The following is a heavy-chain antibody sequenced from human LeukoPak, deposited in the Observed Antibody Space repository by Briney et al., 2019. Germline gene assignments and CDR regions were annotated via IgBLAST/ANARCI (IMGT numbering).Heavy chain of an antibody. Sequence: PSETLSLTCAVYGGSFSGYYWSWIRQPPGKGLEWIGEINHSGSTNYNPSLKSRVTISVDTSKNQFSPKLSSVTAADTAVYYCATWTHYDILTGYPAYFDYWGQGTLVTVSS. CDR2: INHSGST. J-gene: IGHJ4*02. CDR1: GGSFSGYY. CDR3: ATWTHYDILTGYPAYFDY. V-gene: IGHV4-34*01. D-gene: IGHD3-9*01.